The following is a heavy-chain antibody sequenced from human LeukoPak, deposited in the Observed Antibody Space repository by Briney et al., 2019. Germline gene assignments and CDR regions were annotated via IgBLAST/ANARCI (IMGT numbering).Heavy chain of an antibody. V-gene: IGHV3-7*01. D-gene: IGHD3-3*01. CDR1: GFTFSSYA. Sequence: GGSLRLSCAASGFTFSSYAMSWVRQAPGKGLEWVANIKEDGSEKYYVDSVKGRFTISRDNAKNSLYLQMNSLRAEDTAVYYCAKNTIFGVIISTGFDSWGQGTLVTVSS. CDR3: AKNTIFGVIISTGFDS. CDR2: IKEDGSEK. J-gene: IGHJ5*01.